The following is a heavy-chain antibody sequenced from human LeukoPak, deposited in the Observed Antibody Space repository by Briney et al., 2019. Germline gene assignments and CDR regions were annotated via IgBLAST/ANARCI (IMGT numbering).Heavy chain of an antibody. D-gene: IGHD1-1*01. CDR3: TSRLSVRRSNNTPVDY. V-gene: IGHV3-73*01. J-gene: IGHJ4*02. CDR2: IRTKANNYAT. Sequence: GGSLRLSCTASGFTFSGSAMHWVRQASGKGLEWVGRIRTKANNYATVYAASVKGRFTISRDDSKNTAYLQMNSLKTEDTAVYYCTSRLSVRRSNNTPVDYWGQGTLVTVSS. CDR1: GFTFSGSA.